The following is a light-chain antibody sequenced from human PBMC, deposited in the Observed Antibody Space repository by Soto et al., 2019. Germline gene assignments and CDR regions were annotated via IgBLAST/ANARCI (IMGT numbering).Light chain of an antibody. Sequence: EIVLTQSPGTLSLSPGETATLSCRASQTVNSDYLAWFQQRPGQAPRLLIYDASSRATGIPDRFSGGGSGTDFTLTISRLEPEDFAVYYCQHYGSSPPITFGQGTRLEIK. J-gene: IGKJ5*01. CDR3: QHYGSSPPIT. V-gene: IGKV3-20*01. CDR2: DAS. CDR1: QTVNSDY.